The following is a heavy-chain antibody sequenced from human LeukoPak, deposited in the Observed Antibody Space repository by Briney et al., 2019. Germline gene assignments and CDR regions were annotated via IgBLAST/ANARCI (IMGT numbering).Heavy chain of an antibody. V-gene: IGHV3-23*01. D-gene: IGHD3-9*01. Sequence: QSGGSLGLSCAASGFTFSSYAMSWVRQAPGKGLEWVSAISGSGGSTYYADSVKGRFTISRDNSKNTLYLQMNSLRAEDTAVYYCTTMGRYFDENDYWGQGTLVTVSS. J-gene: IGHJ4*02. CDR1: GFTFSSYA. CDR3: TTMGRYFDENDY. CDR2: ISGSGGST.